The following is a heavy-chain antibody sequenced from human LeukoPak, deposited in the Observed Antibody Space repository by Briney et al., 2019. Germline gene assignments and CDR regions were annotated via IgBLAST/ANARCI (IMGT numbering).Heavy chain of an antibody. Sequence: GGSLRLSCAASGFTFSNYGMSWVRQAPGKGLEWVSAISGSGSTTYYADSVKGRFTISRDNSKNTLYLQMNSLRAEDTAVYYCAKGPLPRITGTAPFDYWGQGTLVTVSS. V-gene: IGHV3-23*01. CDR3: AKGPLPRITGTAPFDY. CDR2: ISGSGSTT. J-gene: IGHJ4*02. D-gene: IGHD1-7*01. CDR1: GFTFSNYG.